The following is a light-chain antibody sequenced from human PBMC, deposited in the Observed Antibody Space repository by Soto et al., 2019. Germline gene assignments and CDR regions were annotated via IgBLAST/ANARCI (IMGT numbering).Light chain of an antibody. CDR1: DDISNY. V-gene: IGKV1-33*01. J-gene: IGKJ3*01. Sequence: DIQMTQSPSSLSASVGDRVTITCQASDDISNYLNWYQQKPGKAPKVLIYDASHLESGVPSRFSGGGSGTEFNFTISRLQAEDIATYYCQQYANLPLTFGPGTKVDIK. CDR3: QQYANLPLT. CDR2: DAS.